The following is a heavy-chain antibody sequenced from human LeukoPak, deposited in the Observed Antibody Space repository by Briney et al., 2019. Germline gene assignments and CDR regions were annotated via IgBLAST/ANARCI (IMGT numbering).Heavy chain of an antibody. CDR3: ASLRSGYYDSSGSY. J-gene: IGHJ4*02. V-gene: IGHV3-21*01. CDR2: ISSSSSYI. D-gene: IGHD3-22*01. CDR1: GFTFSSYS. Sequence: GGSLRLSCAASGFTFSSYSMNWVRQAPGKGLEWVSYISSSSSYIYYADSVKGRFTISRDNSKNSLYLQMSSLRADDTAVYYCASLRSGYYDSSGSYWGQGTLVTVSS.